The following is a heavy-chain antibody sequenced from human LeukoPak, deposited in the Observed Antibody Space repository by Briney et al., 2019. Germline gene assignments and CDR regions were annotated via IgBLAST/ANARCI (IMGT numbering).Heavy chain of an antibody. Sequence: SETLSLTCAVYGVSFSGYYWSWIRQPPGKGLEWIGEINHSGSTNYNPSLKSRVTISVDTSKNQFSLKLSSVTAADTAVYYCARGKAAAGEYNWFDPWGQGTLVTVSS. D-gene: IGHD6-13*01. V-gene: IGHV4-34*01. CDR3: ARGKAAAGEYNWFDP. J-gene: IGHJ5*02. CDR1: GVSFSGYY. CDR2: INHSGST.